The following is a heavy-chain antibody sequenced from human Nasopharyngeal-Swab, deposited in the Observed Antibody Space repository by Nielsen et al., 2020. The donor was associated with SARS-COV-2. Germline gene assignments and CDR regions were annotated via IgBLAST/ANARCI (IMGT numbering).Heavy chain of an antibody. J-gene: IGHJ4*02. Sequence: SETLSLTCTVSGDSIAYSTFYWGWIRQPTGKGLEWIGNIYYNGNTYQNPSLKSRLTISVDKSKNQFSLQLSSVTAADTAVYYCVRSSSWYYFDYWAQGTQVTVSS. CDR3: VRSSSWYYFDY. CDR1: GDSIAYSTFY. D-gene: IGHD6-13*01. CDR2: IYYNGNT. V-gene: IGHV4-39*01.